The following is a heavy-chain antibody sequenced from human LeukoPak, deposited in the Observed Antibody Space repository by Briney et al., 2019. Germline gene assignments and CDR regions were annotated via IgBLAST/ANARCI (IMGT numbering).Heavy chain of an antibody. CDR2: IYYSGST. CDR1: GGSISSYY. Sequence: PSETLSLTCTVSGGSISSYYWSWIRQPPGKGLEWIGYIYYSGSTNYNPSLKSRVTISVDTSKNQFSLKLSSVTAADTAVYYCARAPYCTNGVCYYWYFDLWGRGTLVTVSS. J-gene: IGHJ2*01. V-gene: IGHV4-59*01. CDR3: ARAPYCTNGVCYYWYFDL. D-gene: IGHD2-8*01.